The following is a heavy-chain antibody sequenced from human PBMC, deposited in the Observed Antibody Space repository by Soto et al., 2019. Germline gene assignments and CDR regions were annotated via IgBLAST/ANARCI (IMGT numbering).Heavy chain of an antibody. CDR2: IYYSGRT. Sequence: QVQLQESGPGLVKPAQTLSLTCTVSGGSISSGGYYWNWNRQHPGKGLEWIGYIYYSGRTYYNPSLKSRVSISVDTSKNHFSMKLTTVTAADTAVYYCARSVFPWGRGTLVTVS. J-gene: IGHJ5*02. CDR3: ARSVFP. V-gene: IGHV4-31*03. CDR1: GGSISSGGYY.